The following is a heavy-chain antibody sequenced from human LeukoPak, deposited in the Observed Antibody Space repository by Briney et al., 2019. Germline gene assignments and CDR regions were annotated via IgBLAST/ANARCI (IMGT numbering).Heavy chain of an antibody. CDR2: ISGSGGST. J-gene: IGHJ4*02. V-gene: IGHV3-23*01. Sequence: GGSLRLSCAASRFTFSSYAMSWVRQAPGKGLEWVSTISGSGGSTYYADSVKGRFTISRDNSKNTLYLQMNSLRAEDTAVYYCARGKAADSVDFWGQGTLVTVSS. D-gene: IGHD6-13*01. CDR3: ARGKAADSVDF. CDR1: RFTFSSYA.